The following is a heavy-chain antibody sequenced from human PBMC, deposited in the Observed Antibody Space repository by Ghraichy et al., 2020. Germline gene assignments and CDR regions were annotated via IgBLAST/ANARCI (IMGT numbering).Heavy chain of an antibody. J-gene: IGHJ6*03. Sequence: LSLTCAASGFTFSSSWMSWVRQAPGKGLEWVAVISYDGSNKYYADSVKGRFTISRDNSKNTLYLQMNSLRAEDTAVYYCARGSSGWYYMDVWGKGTTVTVSS. CDR3: ARGSSGWYYMDV. CDR1: GFTFSSSW. D-gene: IGHD6-19*01. CDR2: ISYDGSNK. V-gene: IGHV3-30-3*01.